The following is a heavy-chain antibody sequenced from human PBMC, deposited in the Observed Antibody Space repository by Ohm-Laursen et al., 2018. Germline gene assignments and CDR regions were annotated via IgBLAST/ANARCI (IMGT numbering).Heavy chain of an antibody. CDR1: GYSFTSYW. CDR3: ARHYGGSYLGDAFDI. D-gene: IGHD1-26*01. CDR2: IYPGDSDT. Sequence: GESLRISCKGSGYSFTSYWIGWVRQMPGKGLEWMGIIYPGDSDTRYSQSFQGQVTISADKSISTAYLQWSSLKASDTAMYYCARHYGGSYLGDAFDIWGQGTMVTVSS. J-gene: IGHJ3*02. V-gene: IGHV5-51*01.